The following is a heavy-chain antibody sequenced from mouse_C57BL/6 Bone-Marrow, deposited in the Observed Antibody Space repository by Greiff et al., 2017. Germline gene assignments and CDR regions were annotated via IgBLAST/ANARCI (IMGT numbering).Heavy chain of an antibody. J-gene: IGHJ2*01. CDR3: ARDTITTVVANYCFDY. Sequence: EVHLVESGGGLVKPGGSLKLSCAASGFTFSDYGMHWVRQAPEKGLEWVAYISSGSSTIYYADTVKGRFTISRDNAKNTLFLQMTSLRSADTAMYYCARDTITTVVANYCFDYWGQGTTLTVSS. V-gene: IGHV5-17*01. CDR1: GFTFSDYG. CDR2: ISSGSSTI. D-gene: IGHD1-1*01.